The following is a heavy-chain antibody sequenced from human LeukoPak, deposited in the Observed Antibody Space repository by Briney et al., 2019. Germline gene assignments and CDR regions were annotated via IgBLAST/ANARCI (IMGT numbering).Heavy chain of an antibody. D-gene: IGHD2-15*01. Sequence: LSGGSLRLSCGASGFAFSSYRMTWLRQAPGKGLEFVANIEPAGSATYYADSVKGRFTISRDNTKNLLYLQMNSLTAEDSAVYHCGRFGYVSAVDTWGQGALVTVSS. CDR3: GRFGYVSAVDT. CDR2: IEPAGSAT. CDR1: GFAFSSYR. J-gene: IGHJ5*02. V-gene: IGHV3-7*01.